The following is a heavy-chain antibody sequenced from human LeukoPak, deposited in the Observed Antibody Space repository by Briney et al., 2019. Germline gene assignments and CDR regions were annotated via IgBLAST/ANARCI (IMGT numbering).Heavy chain of an antibody. Sequence: ASVTVSCKASGYTFTGYYIHWVRRAPGRGLEWMGWINPNSGGTNCTQKFQGRVTMTRDTSISTAYMGLSRLKSDDTAVYYCARQPGDYNFWGQGTLVTVSS. J-gene: IGHJ4*02. CDR3: ARQPGDYNF. CDR1: GYTFTGYY. D-gene: IGHD3-10*01. V-gene: IGHV1-2*02. CDR2: INPNSGGT.